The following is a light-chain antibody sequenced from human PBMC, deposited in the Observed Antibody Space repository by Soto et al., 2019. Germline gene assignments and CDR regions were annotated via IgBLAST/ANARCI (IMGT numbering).Light chain of an antibody. J-gene: IGLJ2*01. V-gene: IGLV2-8*01. CDR3: SSFAGNNNLV. CDR2: EVS. CDR1: SSDVGVYNY. Sequence: QSALTQPPSAAGSPGQSVTISLTGTSSDVGVYNYVSWYQQHPGKAPKLMISEVSKRPSGVPDRFSGSKSVNTASLTVSGLEAEDEADYYCSSFAGNNNLVFGGGTKLTVL.